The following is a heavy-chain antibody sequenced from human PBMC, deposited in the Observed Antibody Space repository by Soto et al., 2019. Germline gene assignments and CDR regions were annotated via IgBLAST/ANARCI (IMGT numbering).Heavy chain of an antibody. CDR2: INHSGST. Sequence: SETLSLTCAVYGGSFSGYYWSWIRQPPGKGLEWIGEINHSGSTNYNPSLKSRVTISVDASKNQFSLKLSSVTAADTAVYYCARGPYRIAKYYYYGMDVWGQGTTVTVSS. CDR1: GGSFSGYY. J-gene: IGHJ6*02. CDR3: ARGPYRIAKYYYYGMDV. V-gene: IGHV4-34*01. D-gene: IGHD6-13*01.